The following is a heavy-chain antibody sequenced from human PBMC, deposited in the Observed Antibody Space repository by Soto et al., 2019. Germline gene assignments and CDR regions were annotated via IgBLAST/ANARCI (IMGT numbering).Heavy chain of an antibody. CDR2: ISYDGTNK. Sequence: PGGSLRLSCAASGFSFSISPMHWVRQAPGKGPEWVALISYDGTNKFYADSMKGRFTISRDNSKSTLYLQVDSLRPEDAAVYYCARDPKTSGGQHWAFNYFDSWGQGTLVTVS. V-gene: IGHV3-30-3*01. CDR3: ARDPKTSGGQHWAFNYFDS. J-gene: IGHJ4*02. D-gene: IGHD7-27*01. CDR1: GFSFSISP.